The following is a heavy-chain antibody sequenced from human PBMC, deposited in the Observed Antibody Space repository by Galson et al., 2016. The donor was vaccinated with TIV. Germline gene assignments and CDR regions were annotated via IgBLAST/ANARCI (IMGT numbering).Heavy chain of an antibody. V-gene: IGHV1-69*10. D-gene: IGHD2-21*01. CDR3: ARALQDWWGSPDWFDP. CDR1: GGTFSNYA. Sequence: VKVSCKASGGTFSNYAVSWVRQAPGQGLEWMGRIIPILGLTDYPQKFQGRVTITADESTTTAYMELSSLRSEDTAVYYCARALQDWWGSPDWFDPWGQGTLVTVSS. J-gene: IGHJ5*02. CDR2: IIPILGLT.